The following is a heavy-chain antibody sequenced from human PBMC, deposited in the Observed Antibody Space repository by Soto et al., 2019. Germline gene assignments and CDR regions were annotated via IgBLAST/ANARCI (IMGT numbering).Heavy chain of an antibody. CDR2: ICHDGNNK. CDR1: GFTFSNYG. Sequence: PGGSLRLSCAASGFTFSNYGMHWVRQAPGKGLEWVAIICHDGNNKYYADSVRGRFIISRDNSKNRLYLQMNSLRAEDTAVYYCASDLVGASDSYGLDVWGQGTPVTVSS. D-gene: IGHD1-26*01. CDR3: ASDLVGASDSYGLDV. V-gene: IGHV3-33*01. J-gene: IGHJ6*02.